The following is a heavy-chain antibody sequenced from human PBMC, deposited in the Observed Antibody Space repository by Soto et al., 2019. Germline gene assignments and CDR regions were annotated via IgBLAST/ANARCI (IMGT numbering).Heavy chain of an antibody. V-gene: IGHV3-30*02. Sequence: PGGSLRLSCAASGFTFSTYGMHWVRQAPGKGLEWVALIWSDGTNKYYADSVKGRFTISRDNSKKTLYLQMNSLRSDDTAVYYCARDWAAAGPFDYWGQGTLVTVSS. D-gene: IGHD6-13*01. CDR3: ARDWAAAGPFDY. CDR1: GFTFSTYG. J-gene: IGHJ4*02. CDR2: IWSDGTNK.